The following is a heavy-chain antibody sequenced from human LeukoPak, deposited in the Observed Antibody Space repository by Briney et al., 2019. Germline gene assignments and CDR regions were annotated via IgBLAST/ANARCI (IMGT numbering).Heavy chain of an antibody. D-gene: IGHD3-22*01. CDR1: GFTFSSYE. J-gene: IGHJ4*02. Sequence: GGSLRLSCAASGFTFSSYEMNWVRQAPGKGLEWVSYISSSGSTIYYADSVKGRFTISRDNAKNSLYLQMNSLRAEDTAVYYCARVPSYYDSSGYFYWGQGTLVTASS. CDR2: ISSSGSTI. CDR3: ARVPSYYDSSGYFY. V-gene: IGHV3-48*03.